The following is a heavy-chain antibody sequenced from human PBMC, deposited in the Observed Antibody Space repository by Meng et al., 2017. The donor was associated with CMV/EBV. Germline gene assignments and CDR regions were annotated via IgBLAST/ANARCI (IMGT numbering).Heavy chain of an antibody. D-gene: IGHD2-2*01. CDR2: IVVGSGNT. CDR1: GFTFTSSA. Sequence: SVKVSCKASGFTFTSSAVQWVRQARGQRLEWIGWIVVGSGNTNYAQKFQERVTITRDMSTSTAYMELSSLRSEDTAVYYCARSLEDIVVVPAALVSHDFDYWGQGTLVTVSS. CDR3: ARSLEDIVVVPAALVSHDFDY. V-gene: IGHV1-58*01. J-gene: IGHJ4*02.